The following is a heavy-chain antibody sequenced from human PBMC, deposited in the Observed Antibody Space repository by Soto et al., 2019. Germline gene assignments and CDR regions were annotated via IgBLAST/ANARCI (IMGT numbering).Heavy chain of an antibody. CDR3: AKGGVVVAGYYYGMDV. Sequence: LRLSCAASGFTFDDYAMHWVRQAPGKGLEWVSGISWNSGSIGYADSVKGRFTISRDNAKNSLYLQMNSLRAEDTALYYCAKGGVVVAGYYYGMDVWGQGTTVTVSS. CDR1: GFTFDDYA. CDR2: ISWNSGSI. J-gene: IGHJ6*02. D-gene: IGHD2-15*01. V-gene: IGHV3-9*01.